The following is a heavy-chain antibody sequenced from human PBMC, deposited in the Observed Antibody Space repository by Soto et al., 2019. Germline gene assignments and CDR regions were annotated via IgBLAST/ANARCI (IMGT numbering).Heavy chain of an antibody. D-gene: IGHD6-19*01. J-gene: IGHJ4*02. CDR1: GFTFNYYY. CDR2: ISSDGNTI. CDR3: ARTRTTGSGWYAY. Sequence: QVQLVESGGGLVKPGGSLRLSCAASGFTFNYYYMSWIRQAPGKGLEWISYISSDGNTISYADSVKGRFTISRDNAKNSLYLQMDGLRAEDAAVYYCARTRTTGSGWYAYWGQGTLVTVSS. V-gene: IGHV3-11*01.